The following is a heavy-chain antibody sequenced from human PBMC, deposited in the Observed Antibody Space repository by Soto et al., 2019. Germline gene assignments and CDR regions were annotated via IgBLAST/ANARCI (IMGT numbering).Heavy chain of an antibody. Sequence: PSGTLSLTCIVSGGSISSYYWSWIRKPPGKGLEWIGYIYYSGSTNYNPSLKSRVTISVDTSKNQFSLKLSSVTAADTAVYYCAREAAGGDYGGFAIWGQGTMFTV. J-gene: IGHJ3*02. CDR1: GGSISSYY. D-gene: IGHD4-17*01. CDR3: AREAAGGDYGGFAI. CDR2: IYYSGST. V-gene: IGHV4-59*01.